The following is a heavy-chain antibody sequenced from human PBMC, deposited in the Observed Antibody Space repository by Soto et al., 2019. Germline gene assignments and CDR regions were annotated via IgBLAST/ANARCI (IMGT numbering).Heavy chain of an antibody. CDR2: IIPLFGTP. Sequence: QVQLVQSGAEVKKPGCSVKVSCKASGGIFSTYAISWLRQAPGQGLEWMGGIIPLFGTPNYAQRFQGRVTITADESTSTAYMELSRLRSEDTASYYCARDRDDYGSGNYYNRIDFWGQGTLVTVSS. CDR1: GGIFSTYA. J-gene: IGHJ4*02. V-gene: IGHV1-69*01. D-gene: IGHD3-10*01. CDR3: ARDRDDYGSGNYYNRIDF.